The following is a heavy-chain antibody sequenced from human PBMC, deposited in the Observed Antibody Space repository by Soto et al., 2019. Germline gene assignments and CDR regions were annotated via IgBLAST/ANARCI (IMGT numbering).Heavy chain of an antibody. CDR1: GGSFSGDY. CDR2: INHSGST. J-gene: IGHJ5*02. Sequence: PSETLSLTCAVYGGSFSGDYWSWIRQPPGKGLEWIGEINHSGSTNYNPSLKSRVTISVDTSKNQFSLKLSSVTAADTAVYYCARADPITLIWFDPWGQGTLVTVSS. CDR3: ARADPITLIWFDP. D-gene: IGHD1-20*01. V-gene: IGHV4-34*01.